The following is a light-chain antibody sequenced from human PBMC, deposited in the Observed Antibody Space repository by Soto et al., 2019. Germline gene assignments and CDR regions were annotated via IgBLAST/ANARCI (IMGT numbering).Light chain of an antibody. CDR3: SAYRSSSTV. Sequence: QSALTQPASVSGSPGQSITISCTGTSSDVGGYNYVSWYQQHPGKAPKLMIYEVSNRPSGVSKRFYGSKSDNTASLSIVGLQAEDEADYYCSAYRSSSTVFGTGTKVTVL. J-gene: IGLJ1*01. V-gene: IGLV2-14*01. CDR1: SSDVGGYNY. CDR2: EVS.